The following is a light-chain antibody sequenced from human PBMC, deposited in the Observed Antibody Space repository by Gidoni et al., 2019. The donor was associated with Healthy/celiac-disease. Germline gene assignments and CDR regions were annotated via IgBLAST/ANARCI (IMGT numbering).Light chain of an antibody. J-gene: IGLJ3*02. CDR3: SSYTSSSTWV. CDR2: EVR. CDR1: SSDVGGYNY. Sequence: SPGQSITISCTGTSSDVGGYNYVSWYQQHPGKAPKLMIYEVRNRPSGVSNRFSGSKSGNTASLTISGLQAEDEADYYCSSYTSSSTWVFGGGTKLTVL. V-gene: IGLV2-14*01.